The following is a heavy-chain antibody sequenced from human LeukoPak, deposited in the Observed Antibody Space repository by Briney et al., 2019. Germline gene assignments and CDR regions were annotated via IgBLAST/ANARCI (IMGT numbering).Heavy chain of an antibody. V-gene: IGHV3-23*01. D-gene: IGHD4-23*01. J-gene: IGHJ3*01. CDR2: ISPSGDT. CDR1: GFSFSNYA. Sequence: PGGSLRLSCAASGFSFSNYAMSWVRQAPGKGLEWVSGISPSGDTYYADSVKGRFTFSRDNSKNTLYLQMNRLRAEDTAVYYCAKISPLDYGGKPWALDVRGQGTLVTVS. CDR3: AKISPLDYGGKPWALDV.